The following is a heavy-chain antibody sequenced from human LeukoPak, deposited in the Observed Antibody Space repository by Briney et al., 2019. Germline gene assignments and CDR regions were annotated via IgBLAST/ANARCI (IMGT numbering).Heavy chain of an antibody. D-gene: IGHD1-26*01. CDR3: ASEDSGSYPY. V-gene: IGHV1-18*01. Sequence: RASVKVSCKASGGTFSSYAISWVRQAPGQGLEWMGWISAYNGNTNYAQKLQGRVTMTTDTSTSTAYMELRSLRSDDTAVYYCASEDSGSYPYWGQGTLVTVSS. J-gene: IGHJ4*02. CDR2: ISAYNGNT. CDR1: GGTFSSYA.